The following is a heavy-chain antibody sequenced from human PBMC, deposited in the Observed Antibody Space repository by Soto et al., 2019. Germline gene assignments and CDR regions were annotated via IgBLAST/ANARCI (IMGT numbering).Heavy chain of an antibody. Sequence: GGSLRLSCAASGFTFDDYAMHWVRQAPGKGLEWVSGISWNSGSIGYADSVKGRFTISRDNSKNTLYLQMNSLRAEDTAVYYCARGSSSYYYDSSGYYRPSLGFEYRGQGTLVTVSS. V-gene: IGHV3-9*01. CDR3: ARGSSSYYYDSSGYYRPSLGFEY. CDR1: GFTFDDYA. J-gene: IGHJ4*02. D-gene: IGHD3-22*01. CDR2: ISWNSGSI.